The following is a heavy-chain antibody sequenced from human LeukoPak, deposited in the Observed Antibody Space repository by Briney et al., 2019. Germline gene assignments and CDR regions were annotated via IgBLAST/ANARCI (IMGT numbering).Heavy chain of an antibody. Sequence: GGSLRLSCAASGFTFSSYGMHWVCQAPGKGLEWVAFIRYDGSNKYYADSVKGRFTISRDNSKNTLYLQMNSLRAEDTAVYYCAKDHANTPVVTNWGQGILVSVSS. CDR3: AKDHANTPVVTN. CDR1: GFTFSSYG. J-gene: IGHJ4*02. D-gene: IGHD2-21*02. CDR2: IRYDGSNK. V-gene: IGHV3-30*02.